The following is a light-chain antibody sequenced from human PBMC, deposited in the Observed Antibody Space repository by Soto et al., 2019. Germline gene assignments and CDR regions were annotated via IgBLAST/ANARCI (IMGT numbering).Light chain of an antibody. CDR3: QQTLSVPRT. CDR2: AAS. J-gene: IGKJ1*01. Sequence: DIQMTQSPRFLSASVGDRVTITCRASQNIRTYLTWYQQKPGKGPTVLIYAASTLQRGVPSRFSCSTTGTDFTLTITGLQPEDSATYYCQQTLSVPRTFGLGTKVEI. V-gene: IGKV1-39*01. CDR1: QNIRTY.